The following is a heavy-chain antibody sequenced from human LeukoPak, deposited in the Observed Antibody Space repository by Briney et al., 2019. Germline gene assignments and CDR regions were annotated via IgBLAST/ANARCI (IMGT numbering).Heavy chain of an antibody. Sequence: ASVKVSCKASGYTFTGYYMHWVRQAPGQGLEWMGWINPNSGGTNYAQKFQGRVTMTTDTSTSTAYMELRSLRSDDTAVYYCARGGYCSGGSCPTYFDFWGQGTLVTISS. CDR1: GYTFTGYY. J-gene: IGHJ4*02. CDR3: ARGGYCSGGSCPTYFDF. V-gene: IGHV1-2*02. CDR2: INPNSGGT. D-gene: IGHD2-15*01.